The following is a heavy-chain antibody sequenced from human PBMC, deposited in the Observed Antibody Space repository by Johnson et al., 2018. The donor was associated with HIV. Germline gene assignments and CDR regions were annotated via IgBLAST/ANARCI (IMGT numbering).Heavy chain of an antibody. V-gene: IGHV3-66*02. CDR3: TRRSPYDAFDI. Sequence: VQLVESGGGLVQPGGSLRLSCAASGFTVSSNYMSWVRQAPGKGLESVSVVYSGGTTHYADSVKGRSTISRDNSENTLYLQMNSLRAEDTAVYYCTRRSPYDAFDIWGQGTMVTVSS. CDR1: GFTVSSNY. CDR2: VYSGGTT. J-gene: IGHJ3*02.